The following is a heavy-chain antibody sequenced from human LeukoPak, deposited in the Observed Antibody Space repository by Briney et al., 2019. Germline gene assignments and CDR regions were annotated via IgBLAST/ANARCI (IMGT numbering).Heavy chain of an antibody. D-gene: IGHD2-15*01. Sequence: ASVKVSCKASGYTFTSYGISWVRQAPGRGLEWMGWISAYNGNTNYAQKLQGRVTMTTDTSTSTAYMELRSLRSDDTAVYYCARDGLGYCSGGSCRGIVTTDYWGQGTLVAVSS. CDR3: ARDGLGYCSGGSCRGIVTTDY. CDR1: GYTFTSYG. V-gene: IGHV1-18*01. J-gene: IGHJ4*02. CDR2: ISAYNGNT.